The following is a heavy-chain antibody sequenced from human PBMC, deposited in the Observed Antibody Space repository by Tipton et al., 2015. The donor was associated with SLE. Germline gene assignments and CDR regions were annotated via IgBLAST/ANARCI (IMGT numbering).Heavy chain of an antibody. D-gene: IGHD6-19*01. J-gene: IGHJ6*03. CDR1: GGSITASY. Sequence: TLSLTCSVSGGSITASYWGWVRQAPGKEPAWLGYMSDSGNTNYNPSLKNRVTISLDTSRSQISLRLNSMTAADTAIYHFVKGQEVAATDHSCYIDGWGKGTTVT. V-gene: IGHV4-59*01. CDR2: MSDSGNT. CDR3: VKGQEVAATDHSCYIDG.